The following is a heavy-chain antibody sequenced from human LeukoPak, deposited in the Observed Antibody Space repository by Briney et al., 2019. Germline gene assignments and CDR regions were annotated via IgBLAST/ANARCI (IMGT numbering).Heavy chain of an antibody. D-gene: IGHD2-15*01. CDR3: AKDKPLTYCSGGSCSLYYYYGMDV. CDR1: GFTFSSYG. CDR2: ISCGGSNK. V-gene: IGHV3-30*18. J-gene: IGHJ6*02. Sequence: GGSLRLSCAASGFTFSSYGMHWVRQAPGKGLERVAVISCGGSNKYYADSEKGRFTIYRDNSKNTLYLQMNSLRAEDTAVYYCAKDKPLTYCSGGSCSLYYYYGMDVWGQGTTVTVSS.